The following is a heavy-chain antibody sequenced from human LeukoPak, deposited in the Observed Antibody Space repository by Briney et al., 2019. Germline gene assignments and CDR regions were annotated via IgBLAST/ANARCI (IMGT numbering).Heavy chain of an antibody. D-gene: IGHD6-19*01. CDR3: AKDPVVFHGSSAWHHFDY. CDR1: GFTFSSYA. J-gene: IGHJ4*02. CDR2: ISGSGVSA. V-gene: IGHV3-23*01. Sequence: GGSLRLSCAASGFTFSSYAMSWVRQTPGKGLEWVSTISGSGVSAYYGDAVYADSVKGRFTISRDDSQNTLHLQMDSLRVEDTAIYYCAKDPVVFHGSSAWHHFDYWGLGTLVTVSS.